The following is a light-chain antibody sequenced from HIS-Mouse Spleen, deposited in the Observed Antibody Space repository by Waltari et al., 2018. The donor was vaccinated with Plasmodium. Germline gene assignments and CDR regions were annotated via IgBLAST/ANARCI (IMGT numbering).Light chain of an antibody. CDR2: GAS. CDR1: QSVSSSY. CDR3: QQYGSSGT. V-gene: IGKV3-20*01. J-gene: IGKJ1*01. Sequence: EIVLTQSPGTLSLSPGERATLSCRASQSVSSSYLAWYQQKPGQAPRLLSYGASRRATGIPDRFSGSGSGTDFTLTISRLEPEDFAVYYCQQYGSSGTFGQGTKVEIK.